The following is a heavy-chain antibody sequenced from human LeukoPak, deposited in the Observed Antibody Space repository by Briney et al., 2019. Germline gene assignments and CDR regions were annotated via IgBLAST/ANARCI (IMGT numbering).Heavy chain of an antibody. CDR3: ARLDFYDNTGVFDY. CDR2: INPNSGGT. D-gene: IGHD3-22*01. CDR1: GYTFTDYY. J-gene: IGHJ4*02. V-gene: IGHV1-2*02. Sequence: ASVKVSCKASGYTFTDYYIHWVRQAPGQGLEWMAWINPNSGGTNYAQRFQGRVTMTRDTSISTAYMELSGLRSDDTAVYYCARLDFYDNTGVFDYWGRGTLVTVSS.